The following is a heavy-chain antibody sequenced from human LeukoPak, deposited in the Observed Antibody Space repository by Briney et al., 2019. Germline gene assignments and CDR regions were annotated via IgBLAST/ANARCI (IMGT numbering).Heavy chain of an antibody. Sequence: SETLSLTCTVSGGSISSSSYYWGWIRQPPGKGLEWIGSIYYTGSTNYKPSLKSRVTISVDTSKNHFSLRLSSVTAADTAVYYCARHLNYYGSGSYGAHYYYGMDVWGQGTTVTVSS. V-gene: IGHV4-39*07. CDR1: GGSISSSSYY. CDR3: ARHLNYYGSGSYGAHYYYGMDV. CDR2: IYYTGST. D-gene: IGHD3-10*01. J-gene: IGHJ6*02.